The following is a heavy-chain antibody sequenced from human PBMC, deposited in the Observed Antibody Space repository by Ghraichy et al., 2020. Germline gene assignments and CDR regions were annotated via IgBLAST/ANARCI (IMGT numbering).Heavy chain of an antibody. CDR3: ARLGDYKDYYYYYYMDV. J-gene: IGHJ6*03. V-gene: IGHV4-59*08. Sequence: SETLSLTCIVSGGSFSSYSWTWIRQSVGKGLEWIGNIAYSGTTHYNAALKNRVTISVDRPKNQFSLRVTSVTAADTAVYFCARLGDYKDYYYYYYMDVWGKGTTVAVS. CDR2: IAYSGTT. D-gene: IGHD4-17*01. CDR1: GGSFSSYS.